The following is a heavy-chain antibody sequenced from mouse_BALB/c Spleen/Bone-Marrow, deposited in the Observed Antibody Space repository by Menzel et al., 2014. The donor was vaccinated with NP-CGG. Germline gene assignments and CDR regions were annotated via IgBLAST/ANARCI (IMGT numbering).Heavy chain of an antibody. J-gene: IGHJ2*01. CDR1: GFTFSSFG. V-gene: IGHV5-17*02. CDR2: ISSGSSTI. Sequence: EVQRVESGGGLVQPGGSRKLSCAASGFTFSSFGMHRVRPAPEKGLEWVAYISSGSSTIFYADTVKGRFTVSRDNPKNTLFLQMTSLRSEDTAMYYCTRGGNWDDFDYWGQGTTLTVSS. D-gene: IGHD4-1*01. CDR3: TRGGNWDDFDY.